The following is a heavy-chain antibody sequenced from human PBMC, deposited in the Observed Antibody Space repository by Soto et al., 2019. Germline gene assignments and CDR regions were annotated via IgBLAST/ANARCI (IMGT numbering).Heavy chain of an antibody. CDR1: GGSISSYY. V-gene: IGHV4-59*08. D-gene: IGHD5-18*01. J-gene: IGHJ6*03. Sequence: SETLSLTCTVSGGSISSYYWSWIRQPPGKGLEWIGYIYYSGSTNYNPSLKSRVTISVDTSKNQFSLKLSSVTAADTAVYYCARVKDTYYYYYYMDVWGKGTTVT. CDR3: ARVKDTYYYYYYMDV. CDR2: IYYSGST.